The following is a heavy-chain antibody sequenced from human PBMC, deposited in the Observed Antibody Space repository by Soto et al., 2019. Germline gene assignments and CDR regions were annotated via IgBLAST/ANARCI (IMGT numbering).Heavy chain of an antibody. J-gene: IGHJ6*02. CDR2: TYYRSKWYN. CDR3: ARDRAQLPYYYYGMDV. Sequence: SETLSLTCAISGDSVSSNSAAWNWIRQSPSRGLEWLGRTYYRSKWYNDYAVSVKSRITINPDTSKNQFSLQLNSVTPEDTAVYYCARDRAQLPYYYYGMDVWGQGTTVTVSS. V-gene: IGHV6-1*01. CDR1: GDSVSSNSAA. D-gene: IGHD2-2*01.